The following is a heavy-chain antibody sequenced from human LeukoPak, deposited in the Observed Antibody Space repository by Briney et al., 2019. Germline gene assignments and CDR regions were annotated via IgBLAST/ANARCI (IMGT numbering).Heavy chain of an antibody. D-gene: IGHD7-27*01. J-gene: IGHJ4*02. Sequence: GGSLRLSCAASGFTFSSYAMSWVREAPGKGLEWVSAISGSGGSTYHADSVKGRFTISRDNSKNTLYLQMNSLRAEDTAVYYCAKDLKLGTHPFDYWGQGTLVTVSS. CDR3: AKDLKLGTHPFDY. V-gene: IGHV3-23*01. CDR2: ISGSGGST. CDR1: GFTFSSYA.